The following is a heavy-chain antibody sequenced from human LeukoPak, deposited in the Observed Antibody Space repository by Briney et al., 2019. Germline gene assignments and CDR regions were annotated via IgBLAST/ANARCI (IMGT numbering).Heavy chain of an antibody. J-gene: IGHJ4*02. CDR3: ATTLTPSWEYYFDY. CDR2: IYPGDSDI. V-gene: IGHV5-51*01. Sequence: GESLKISCKGSGYTFSNYWIAWVRQMPGKGLQYMGIIYPGDSDIRYSPSFQGRVTISADKSINTAYLQWSSLKAADSAMYYCATTLTPSWEYYFDYWGQGALVTVSS. D-gene: IGHD6-13*01. CDR1: GYTFSNYW.